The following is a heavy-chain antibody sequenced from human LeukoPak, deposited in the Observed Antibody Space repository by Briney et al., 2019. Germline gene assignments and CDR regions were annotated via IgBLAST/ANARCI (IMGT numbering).Heavy chain of an antibody. CDR3: ARVRSGELFYYFHY. J-gene: IGHJ4*02. CDR2: ISSSSSYI. CDR1: GFTFSSYS. V-gene: IGHV3-21*01. D-gene: IGHD3-10*01. Sequence: GGSLRLSCAASGFTFSSYSMNWVRQAPGKGLEWVSSISSSSSYIYYADSVKGRFTISRDNAKNSLYLQMNSLRAEDRAVYYGARVRSGELFYYFHYWGEGSLVTV.